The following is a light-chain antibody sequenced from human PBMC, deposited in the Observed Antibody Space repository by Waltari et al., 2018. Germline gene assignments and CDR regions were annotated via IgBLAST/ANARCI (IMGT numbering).Light chain of an antibody. CDR3: QQYYSTPPT. CDR2: WAS. Sequence: DIVMTQSPDSLAVSLGERATINCKSSQSVLYSSNNKNNLAWYQQKPGHPPKLLMYWASTRESGVPDRFSGSGSGTDFTLTISSLQAEDVAVYYCQQYYSTPPTFGQGTKVEIK. CDR1: QSVLYSSNNKNN. V-gene: IGKV4-1*01. J-gene: IGKJ1*01.